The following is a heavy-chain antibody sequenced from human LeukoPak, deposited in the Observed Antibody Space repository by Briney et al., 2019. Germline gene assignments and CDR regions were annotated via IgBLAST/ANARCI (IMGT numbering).Heavy chain of an antibody. CDR1: GFTFSHHS. D-gene: IGHD2-8*02. CDR3: ATYRQVLLPFES. V-gene: IGHV3-21*04. J-gene: IGHJ4*02. Sequence: GGSLRLSCAGSGFTFSHHSMNWVRQPPGKGLEWVSSISTSSLYIYYADSVKGRFTISRDNSKSTLSLQMNSLRAEDTAIYYCATYRQVLLPFESWGQGTLVTVSS. CDR2: ISTSSLYI.